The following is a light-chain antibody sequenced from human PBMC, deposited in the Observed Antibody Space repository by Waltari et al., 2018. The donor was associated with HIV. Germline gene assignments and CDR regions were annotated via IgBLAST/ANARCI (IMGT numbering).Light chain of an antibody. J-gene: IGLJ2*01. CDR2: EVS. Sequence: QSALTQPASVSGSPGQTITISCTGTSSDVGVSNYVSWYQQHPGKAPKLIIFEVSIRPAGVSKRFSGSKSGNTAARTISGLQAADDADYCCSSSTSSSTLIVGGGTKLTVL. V-gene: IGLV2-14*01. CDR1: SSDVGVSNY. CDR3: SSSTSSSTLI.